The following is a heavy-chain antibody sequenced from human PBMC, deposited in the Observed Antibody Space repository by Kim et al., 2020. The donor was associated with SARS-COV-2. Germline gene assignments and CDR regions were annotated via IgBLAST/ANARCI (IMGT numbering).Heavy chain of an antibody. CDR2: INAGNGNT. J-gene: IGHJ4*02. Sequence: ASVKVSCKASGYTFTSYAMHWVRQAPGQRLEWMGWINAGNGNTKYSQKFQGRVTITRDTSASTAYMELSSLRSEDTAVYYCASSGEKQWPFDYWGQGTLVTVSS. CDR1: GYTFTSYA. CDR3: ASSGEKQWPFDY. V-gene: IGHV1-3*01. D-gene: IGHD6-19*01.